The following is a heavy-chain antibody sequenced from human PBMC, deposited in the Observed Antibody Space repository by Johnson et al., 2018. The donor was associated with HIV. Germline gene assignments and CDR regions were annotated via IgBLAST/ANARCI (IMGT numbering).Heavy chain of an antibody. Sequence: VQLVESGGGVVQPGRSLRLSCAASRFTFSDYYMSWIRQAPGQGLEWVSGINPVGDTFYSGSVKGRFTISRDNAKNSLYLQVSTLTAGDTALYYCARGSYDGDSFDIWGQGTMVTVSS. CDR3: ARGSYDGDSFDI. J-gene: IGHJ3*02. D-gene: IGHD3-10*01. V-gene: IGHV3-13*01. CDR1: RFTFSDYY. CDR2: INPVGDT.